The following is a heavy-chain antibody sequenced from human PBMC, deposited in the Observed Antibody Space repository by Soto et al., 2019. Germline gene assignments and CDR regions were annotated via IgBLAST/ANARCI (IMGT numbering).Heavy chain of an antibody. CDR3: AKGYGMDV. Sequence: PGGSLRLSCAASGFTFDDYAMHWVRQAPGKGLEWVSGISWNSGSIGYADSVKGRFTTSRDNAKNSLYLQMNSLRAEDTALYYCAKGYGMDVWGQGTTVTVSS. CDR1: GFTFDDYA. J-gene: IGHJ6*02. CDR2: ISWNSGSI. V-gene: IGHV3-9*01.